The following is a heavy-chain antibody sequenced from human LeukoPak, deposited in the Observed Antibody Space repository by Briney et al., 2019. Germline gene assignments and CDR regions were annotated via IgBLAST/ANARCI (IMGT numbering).Heavy chain of an antibody. CDR2: IYYSGST. CDR3: ARSRYYYDSSGYCPYC. V-gene: IGHV4-59*01. J-gene: IGHJ4*02. CDR1: GGSINNYY. Sequence: SETLSLTCTVSGGSINNYYWSWIRQTPGKGLEWIGYIYYSGSTNYNPSLKSRVTISVDTSKNQFSLKLSSVTAADTAVYYCARSRYYYDSSGYCPYCWGQGTLVTVSS. D-gene: IGHD3-22*01.